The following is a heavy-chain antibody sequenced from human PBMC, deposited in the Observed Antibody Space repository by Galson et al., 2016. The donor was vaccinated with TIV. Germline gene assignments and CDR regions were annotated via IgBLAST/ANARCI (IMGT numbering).Heavy chain of an antibody. Sequence: SLRLSCAASGFTFSSYDMFWVRQAPGKGLEWVAFVAYDGSDKIYADSVKGRFTISRDKSKNTLYLQMSSLRPEDTAVYYCARVYSSYSFDYWGQGNLVTVSS. V-gene: IGHV3-30*04. CDR2: VAYDGSDK. J-gene: IGHJ4*02. CDR1: GFTFSSYD. CDR3: ARVYSSYSFDY. D-gene: IGHD6-19*01.